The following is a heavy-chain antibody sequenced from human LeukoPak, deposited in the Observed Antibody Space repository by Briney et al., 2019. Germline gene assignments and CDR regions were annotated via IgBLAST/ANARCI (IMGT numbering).Heavy chain of an antibody. CDR3: ARRGGYCSSTSCYRGFDY. D-gene: IGHD2-2*01. V-gene: IGHV4-34*01. CDR2: INHSGST. Sequence: PSETLSLTCAVYGGSFSGYYWSWIRQPPGKGLEWIGEINHSGSTNYNPSLKSRVTISVDTSKNQFSLKLSSVTAADTAVYYCARRGGYCSSTSCYRGFDYWGQGTLVTVSS. J-gene: IGHJ4*02. CDR1: GGSFSGYY.